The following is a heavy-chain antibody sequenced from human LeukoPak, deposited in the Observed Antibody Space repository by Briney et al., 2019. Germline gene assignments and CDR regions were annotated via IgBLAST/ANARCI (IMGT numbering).Heavy chain of an antibody. V-gene: IGHV4-30-2*01. Sequence: SETLSLTCTVSGGSISSSSYSWSWIRQPPGKGLEWIGYIYHGGSTNYNPSLKSRVTISVDRSKNQFSLKLNSVTAADTALYYCARAGDLIVVAMGAFDVWGQGTMVTVSS. J-gene: IGHJ3*01. CDR3: ARAGDLIVVAMGAFDV. D-gene: IGHD2-15*01. CDR2: IYHGGST. CDR1: GGSISSSSYS.